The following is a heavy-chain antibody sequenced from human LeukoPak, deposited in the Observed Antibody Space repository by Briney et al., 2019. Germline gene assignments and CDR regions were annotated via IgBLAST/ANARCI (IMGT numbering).Heavy chain of an antibody. J-gene: IGHJ4*02. Sequence: GASVKVSCKASVYTFTSYGISGVRQAPGQGLEWMGWISAYNGNTNYAQKLQGRVTMTTDTSTSTAYMELRSLRSDDTAVYYCARYNGYCSGGSCYSLDYWGQGTLVTVSS. CDR1: VYTFTSYG. CDR2: ISAYNGNT. CDR3: ARYNGYCSGGSCYSLDY. V-gene: IGHV1-18*01. D-gene: IGHD2-15*01.